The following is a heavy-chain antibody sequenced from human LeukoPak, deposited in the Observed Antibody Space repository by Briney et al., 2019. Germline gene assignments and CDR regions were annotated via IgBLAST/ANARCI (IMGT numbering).Heavy chain of an antibody. CDR2: INSDGSST. Sequence: GGSLRLSCAASGFTFSSYWMHWVRQAPGKGLVWVSRINSDGSSTSYADSVKGRFTISRDNAKNTLYLQMNSLRAEDRAVYYCARGGSSWLGDYWGQGTLVTVSS. V-gene: IGHV3-74*01. CDR3: ARGGSSWLGDY. D-gene: IGHD6-13*01. CDR1: GFTFSSYW. J-gene: IGHJ4*02.